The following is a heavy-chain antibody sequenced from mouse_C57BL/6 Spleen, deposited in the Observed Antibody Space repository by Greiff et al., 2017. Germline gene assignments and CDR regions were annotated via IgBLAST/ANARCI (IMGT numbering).Heavy chain of an antibody. Sequence: QVQLQESGPGILQSSPTLSLTCSFSGFSLSTSGMGVSWIRQPSGKGLEWLAHIYWDDDKRNNPSLKSRLTISKDTSRNQVFLKITSVDTADTATYYCARSYYSNLYAMDYWGQGTSVTVSS. J-gene: IGHJ4*01. D-gene: IGHD2-5*01. CDR3: ARSYYSNLYAMDY. CDR2: IYWDDDK. CDR1: GFSLSTSGMG. V-gene: IGHV8-12*01.